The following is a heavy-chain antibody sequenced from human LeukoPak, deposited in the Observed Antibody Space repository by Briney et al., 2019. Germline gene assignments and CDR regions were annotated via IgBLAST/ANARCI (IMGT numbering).Heavy chain of an antibody. Sequence: PSETLSLSCTVSGGSISSSGYCWGWLRQPPGKGLEWIGSVYYSGSSYYDPSLKSRLPLSVDTPKHQFSLKLSSETAADTAVYYCARQGVVYYYDSSGYYPYWGQGTLVTVSS. V-gene: IGHV4-39*07. J-gene: IGHJ4*02. D-gene: IGHD3-22*01. CDR3: ARQGVVYYYDSSGYYPY. CDR2: VYYSGSS. CDR1: GGSISSSGYC.